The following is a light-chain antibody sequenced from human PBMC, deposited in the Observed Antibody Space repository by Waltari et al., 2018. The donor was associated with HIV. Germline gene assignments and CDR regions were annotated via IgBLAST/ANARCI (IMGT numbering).Light chain of an antibody. CDR1: QSVGSNS. CDR2: GAS. J-gene: IGKJ1*01. Sequence: EIVLTQSPGTVSLSPGEKATLSCRASQSVGSNSLAWYQHKPGQAPRLLIYGASNRATGIPDRFSGSGSGTDCTLTISRLEPEDFALYYCQQYAASPWTFGQGTKVEI. CDR3: QQYAASPWT. V-gene: IGKV3-20*01.